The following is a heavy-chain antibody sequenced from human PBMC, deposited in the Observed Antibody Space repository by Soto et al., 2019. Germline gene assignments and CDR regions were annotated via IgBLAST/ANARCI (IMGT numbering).Heavy chain of an antibody. CDR3: ARGGHFVVATAAFGS. Sequence: QVQLMQSGAEVKKPGASVKVSCKASGNTFTNYYIHWVRQAPGQGLEWMGTINPSGGHTTYAQKYRGRVTVTRDTSTSTLYMELSSLRSEDTAVYYCARGGHFVVATAAFGSWGQGTLVTVSS. J-gene: IGHJ4*02. CDR1: GNTFTNYY. CDR2: INPSGGHT. V-gene: IGHV1-46*01. D-gene: IGHD2-21*02.